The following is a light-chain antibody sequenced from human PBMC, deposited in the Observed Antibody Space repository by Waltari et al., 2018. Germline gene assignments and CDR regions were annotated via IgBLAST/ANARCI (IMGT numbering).Light chain of an antibody. CDR3: ATWDGSLSGRV. J-gene: IGLJ3*02. CDR1: SSNIGSNF. Sequence: QSVLTQPPSVSGTPGQRVTISCSGSSSNIGSNFVYWHQQLPGTAPKLLIYGNSQRPSGGPDRFSGSKAGTSASLAISGLRAEDEADYYCATWDGSLSGRVFGGGTKLTVL. V-gene: IGLV1-47*01. CDR2: GNS.